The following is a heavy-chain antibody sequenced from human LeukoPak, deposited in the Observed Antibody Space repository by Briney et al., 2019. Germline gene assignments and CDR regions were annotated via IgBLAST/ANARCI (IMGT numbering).Heavy chain of an antibody. CDR2: ISTKNGNT. CDR1: GYTFTNFG. V-gene: IGHV1-18*01. CDR3: AFDGYDYVGFDY. J-gene: IGHJ4*02. Sequence: GASVKVSCKTSGYTFTNFGISWVRQAPGQGLEWVGWISTKNGNTNYAQNLQGRVTMTTDTSTSTAYMELRSLRSDDTAVYYCAFDGYDYVGFDYWGQGTLVTVSS. D-gene: IGHD5-12*01.